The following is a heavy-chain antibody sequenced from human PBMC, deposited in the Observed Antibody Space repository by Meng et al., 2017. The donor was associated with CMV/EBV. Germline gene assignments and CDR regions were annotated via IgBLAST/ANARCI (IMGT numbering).Heavy chain of an antibody. D-gene: IGHD2-2*02. CDR2: IIPIFGTA. J-gene: IGHJ3*02. CDR3: ATRVVPAAIEILAFDI. Sequence: SVKVSCKASGGTFSSYAISWVRQAPGQGLEWMGGIIPIFGTANYAQKFQGRVTITTDESTSTAYMELSSLRSEDTAVYYCATRVVPAAIEILAFDIWGQGTMVTVSS. V-gene: IGHV1-69*05. CDR1: GGTFSSYA.